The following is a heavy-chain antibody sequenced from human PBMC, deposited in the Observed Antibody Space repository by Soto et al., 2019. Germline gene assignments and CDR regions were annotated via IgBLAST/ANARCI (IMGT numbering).Heavy chain of an antibody. CDR1: GGSISSGDYY. D-gene: IGHD3-10*01. CDR2: IYYSGST. V-gene: IGHV4-30-4*01. CDR3: ARVGGFGATTIDY. J-gene: IGHJ4*02. Sequence: QVQLQESGPGLVKPSQTLSLTCTVSGGSISSGDYYWSWIRQPPGKGLEWIGYIYYSGSTYYNPSLKSRVNISLDTSKNQFSLKLSSVTAADTAVYYCARVGGFGATTIDYWGQGTLVTVSS.